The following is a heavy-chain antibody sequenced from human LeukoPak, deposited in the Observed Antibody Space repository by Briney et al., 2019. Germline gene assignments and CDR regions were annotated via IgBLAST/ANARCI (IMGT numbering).Heavy chain of an antibody. D-gene: IGHD5-12*01. CDR1: GGAISSSGYY. CDR2: IYYIANT. CDR3: TRHLPGATLFDL. J-gene: IGHJ5*02. V-gene: IGHV4-39*01. Sequence: SETLSLTCTVSGGAISSSGYYYDWHRQPQGRGREWIVNIYYIANTWYNPSLTSRVTMSIATSGNQFSLRLSSVTAADTAVYYCTRHLPGATLFDLWGQGILVTVTS.